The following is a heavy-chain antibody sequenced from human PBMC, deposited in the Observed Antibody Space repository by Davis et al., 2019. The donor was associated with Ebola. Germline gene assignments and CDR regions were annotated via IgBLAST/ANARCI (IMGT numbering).Heavy chain of an antibody. CDR2: ISSSSSTI. J-gene: IGHJ4*02. V-gene: IGHV3-48*02. D-gene: IGHD2-21*02. Sequence: GESLKISCAASGFTFSSYSMNWVRQAPGKGLEWVSYISSSSSTIYYADSVKGRFTISRDNAKNSLYLQMNSLRDEDTAVYYCARDPDVTAVWAFDYWGQGTLVTVSS. CDR1: GFTFSSYS. CDR3: ARDPDVTAVWAFDY.